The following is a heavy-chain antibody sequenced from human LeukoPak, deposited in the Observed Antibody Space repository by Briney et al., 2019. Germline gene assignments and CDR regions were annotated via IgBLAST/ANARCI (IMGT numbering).Heavy chain of an antibody. J-gene: IGHJ4*02. CDR3: AKNPYKLATGGSWFAY. D-gene: IGHD2-8*02. CDR2: ISGSGGST. Sequence: GGSLRLSCAASGFTFSSYAMSWVRQAPGKGLEWVSAISGSGGSTYYADSVKGRFTISRDNSKNTLYLQMNSLRAEDTAVYYCAKNPYKLATGGSWFAYWGQGTLVTVS. V-gene: IGHV3-23*01. CDR1: GFTFSSYA.